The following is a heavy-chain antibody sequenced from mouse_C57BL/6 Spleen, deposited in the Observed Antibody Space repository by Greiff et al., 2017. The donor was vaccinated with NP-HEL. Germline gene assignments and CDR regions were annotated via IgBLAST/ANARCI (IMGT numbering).Heavy chain of an antibody. CDR1: GYTFTSYW. Sequence: QVQLKQSGAELVKPGASVKLSCKASGYTFTSYWMHWVKQRPGQGLEWIGMIHPNSGSTNYNEKFKSKATLTVDKSSSTAYMQLSSLTSEDSAVYYCARDWDLHYAMDYWGQGTSVTVSS. CDR2: IHPNSGST. V-gene: IGHV1-64*01. D-gene: IGHD4-1*01. CDR3: ARDWDLHYAMDY. J-gene: IGHJ4*01.